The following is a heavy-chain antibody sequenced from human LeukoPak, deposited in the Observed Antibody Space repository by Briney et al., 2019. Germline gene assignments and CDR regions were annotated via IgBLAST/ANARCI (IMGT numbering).Heavy chain of an antibody. CDR3: ARDRYDFWSGSYFDY. V-gene: IGHV3-11*01. Sequence: GGSLRLSCAASGFTFSDYYMSWIRQAPGKGLEWVSYISSSGSTIYYADSVKGRFTISRDNAKNSLYLQMNSLRAEDTAVHYCARDRYDFWSGSYFDYWGQGTLVTVSS. CDR1: GFTFSDYY. D-gene: IGHD3-3*01. J-gene: IGHJ4*02. CDR2: ISSSGSTI.